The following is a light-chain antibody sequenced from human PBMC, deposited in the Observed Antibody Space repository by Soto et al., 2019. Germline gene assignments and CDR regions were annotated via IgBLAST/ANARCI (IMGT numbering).Light chain of an antibody. CDR2: GAS. J-gene: IGKJ1*01. CDR3: QQSYTST. V-gene: IGKV3D-15*01. Sequence: EIVMTQSPATLSVSPGERATLSCRASQSVSSNLAWYQQKPGQAPRLLIYGASTRATGIPDRFSGSGSGTDFTLTISSLQPEDFATYYCQQSYTSTFGQGTKVDIK. CDR1: QSVSSN.